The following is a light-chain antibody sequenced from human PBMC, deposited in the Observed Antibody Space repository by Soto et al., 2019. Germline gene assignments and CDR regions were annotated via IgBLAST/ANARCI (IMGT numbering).Light chain of an antibody. CDR2: KAS. CDR1: QSISSW. J-gene: IGKJ5*01. V-gene: IGKV1-5*03. Sequence: DIQMTQSPSTLSASVVDRFTITVRASQSISSWLAWYQQKPGKAPKLLIYKASTLKSGVPSRFSGSGSGTEFTLTISSLQPDDFATYYCQQYNSHYTFGQGTRLEIK. CDR3: QQYNSHYT.